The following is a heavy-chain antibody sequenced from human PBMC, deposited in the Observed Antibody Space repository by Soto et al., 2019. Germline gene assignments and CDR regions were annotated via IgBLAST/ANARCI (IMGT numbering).Heavy chain of an antibody. CDR1: GFSLSTSGVG. Sequence: QITLKESGPTLVKPTQTLTLTCTLSGFSLSTSGVGVGWIRQSPGKALEWLAVIYWDDVKHYSPSLERRLTITKDTSESEVVLTMTNMDPVDTATYYCARKGPGDYALDYWGQGIVVTVSS. V-gene: IGHV2-5*02. J-gene: IGHJ4*02. CDR2: IYWDDVK. D-gene: IGHD4-17*01. CDR3: ARKGPGDYALDY.